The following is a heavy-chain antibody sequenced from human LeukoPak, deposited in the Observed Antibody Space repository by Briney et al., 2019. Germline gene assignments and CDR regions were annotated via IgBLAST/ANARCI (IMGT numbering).Heavy chain of an antibody. CDR1: GFIFSNFG. CDR3: ARDPGMGIWNSLDV. V-gene: IGHV3-33*01. Sequence: GGSLRLSCAASGFIFSNFGMHWVRQAPGRGLEWVAVIWHDGSDKYYADSVKGRFSISRDNSKNTLYLQVNSLRVEDTAVYYCARDPGMGIWNSLDVWGQGTTVTVSS. J-gene: IGHJ6*02. CDR2: IWHDGSDK. D-gene: IGHD1/OR15-1a*01.